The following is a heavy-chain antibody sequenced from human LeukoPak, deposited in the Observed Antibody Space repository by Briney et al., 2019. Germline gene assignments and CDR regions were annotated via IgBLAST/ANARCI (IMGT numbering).Heavy chain of an antibody. Sequence: ASVKVSCKAPGGTFSSYAISWVRQAPGQGLEWMGRIIPIFGTANYAQKFQGRVTITTDESTSTAYMELSSLRSEDTAVYYCVSYVLEMATIEDAASKFDYWGQGTLVTVSS. CDR2: IIPIFGTA. J-gene: IGHJ4*02. V-gene: IGHV1-69*05. D-gene: IGHD5-24*01. CDR1: GGTFSSYA. CDR3: VSYVLEMATIEDAASKFDY.